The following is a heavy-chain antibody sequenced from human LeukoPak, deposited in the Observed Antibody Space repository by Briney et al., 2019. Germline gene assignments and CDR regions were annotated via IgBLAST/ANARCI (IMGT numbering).Heavy chain of an antibody. CDR2: ISSRSRDV. V-gene: IGHV3-21*06. J-gene: IGHJ2*01. D-gene: IGHD4-17*01. Sequence: PGGSLRLSCAASGFIFSSYNMNWVRQAPGKGLEWVSSISSRSRDVYYADSVKGRFTISRDNTKSSLFLQMDSLRAEDTAVYYCASTIVTTVYPPGWYFDLWGRGTQVTVSP. CDR3: ASTIVTTVYPPGWYFDL. CDR1: GFIFSSYN.